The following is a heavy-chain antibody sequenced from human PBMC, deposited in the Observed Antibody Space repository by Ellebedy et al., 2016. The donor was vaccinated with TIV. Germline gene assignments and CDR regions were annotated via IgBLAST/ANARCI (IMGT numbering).Heavy chain of an antibody. J-gene: IGHJ6*03. D-gene: IGHD3-16*01. CDR3: VRFPRGAPFADYLYYMDV. V-gene: IGHV3-69-1*01. Sequence: GESLKISCAASGFIFSNYGVNWVRQAPGKGLEWVSYIGIAATIHYADSHYADFVKGRFTISRDNAKTSIYLQMNSLRVEDTAVYYCVRFPRGAPFADYLYYMDVWGEGTTVIVSS. CDR1: GFIFSNYG. CDR2: IGIAATI.